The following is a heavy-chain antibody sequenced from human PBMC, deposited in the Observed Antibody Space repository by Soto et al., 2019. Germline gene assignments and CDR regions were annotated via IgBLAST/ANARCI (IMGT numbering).Heavy chain of an antibody. D-gene: IGHD3-22*01. V-gene: IGHV1-3*01. CDR2: INAGNGNT. J-gene: IGHJ3*02. CDR3: ARAQYYYDSSGYYLNDAFDI. CDR1: GYTFTSYA. Sequence: GASVKVSCKASGYTFTSYAMHWVRQAPGQRLEWMGWINAGNGNTKYSQKFQGRVTITRDTSASTAYMELSSLRSEDTAVYYCARAQYYYDSSGYYLNDAFDIWGQGTRVTVS.